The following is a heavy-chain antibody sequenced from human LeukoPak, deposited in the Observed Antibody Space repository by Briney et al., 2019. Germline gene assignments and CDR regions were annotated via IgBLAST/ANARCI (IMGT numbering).Heavy chain of an antibody. D-gene: IGHD6-13*01. V-gene: IGHV3-21*01. CDR3: AKDRAAGLDY. CDR2: ISSSSSYI. J-gene: IGHJ4*02. Sequence: GGSLRLSCAASGFTFSSYSMNWVRQAPGKGLEWVSSISSSSSYIYYADSVKGRFTISRDNAKNSLYLQMNSLRAEDTAVYYCAKDRAAGLDYWGQGTLVTVSS. CDR1: GFTFSSYS.